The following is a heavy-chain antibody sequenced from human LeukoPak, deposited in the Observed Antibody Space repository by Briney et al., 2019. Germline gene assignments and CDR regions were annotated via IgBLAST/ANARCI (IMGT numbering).Heavy chain of an antibody. J-gene: IGHJ3*02. CDR2: MNPNSGNT. D-gene: IGHD6-19*01. Sequence: ASVKVSCKASGYTFTSYDINWVRQATGQGLEWMGWMNPNSGNTGYAQKFQGRVTITRNTSISTAYMELSSLRSEDTAVYYCARGQGWRNAFDIWGQGTMVTVSS. V-gene: IGHV1-8*03. CDR3: ARGQGWRNAFDI. CDR1: GYTFTSYD.